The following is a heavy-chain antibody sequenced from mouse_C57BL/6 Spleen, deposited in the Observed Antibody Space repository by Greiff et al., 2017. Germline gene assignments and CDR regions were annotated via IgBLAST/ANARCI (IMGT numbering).Heavy chain of an antibody. CDR3: ARSYYSNYPSFAY. V-gene: IGHV1-20*01. D-gene: IGHD2-5*01. J-gene: IGHJ3*01. CDR2: INPYNGDT. Sequence: EVQLQQSGPELVKPGDSVKISCKASGYSFTGYFMNWVMQSHGKSLEWIGRINPYNGDTFYNQKFKGKATLTVDKSSSTAHMELRSLTSEDSAVYYCARSYYSNYPSFAYWGQGTLVTVSA. CDR1: GYSFTGYF.